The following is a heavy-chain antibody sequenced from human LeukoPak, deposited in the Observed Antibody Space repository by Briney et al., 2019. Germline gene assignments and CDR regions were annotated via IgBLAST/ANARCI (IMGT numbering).Heavy chain of an antibody. V-gene: IGHV3-21*01. CDR2: ISSSSSYI. J-gene: IGHJ4*02. D-gene: IGHD3-10*01. CDR1: GFTFSSYE. CDR3: ARGHLHYYGSGRPPG. Sequence: PGGSLRLSCAASGFTFSSYEMNWVRQAPGKGLEWVSSISSSSSYIYYADSVKGRFTISRDNAKNSLSLQMNSLRAEDTAVYYCARGHLHYYGSGRPPGWGQGTLVTVSS.